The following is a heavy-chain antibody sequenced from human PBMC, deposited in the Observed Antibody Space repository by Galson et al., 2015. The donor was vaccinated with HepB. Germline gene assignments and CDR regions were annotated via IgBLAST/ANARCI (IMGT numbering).Heavy chain of an antibody. D-gene: IGHD3-22*01. Sequence: SLRLSCAVSGFSVSNNYMSWVRQAPGKGLECVSTMFSGGGTYYADSVKGRITVSRDNTKNTVYLEMNSLRADDTAVYYCARDGYDSSGYFDYWGQGTLVTVSS. CDR3: ARDGYDSSGYFDY. J-gene: IGHJ4*02. V-gene: IGHV3-66*02. CDR2: MFSGGGT. CDR1: GFSVSNNY.